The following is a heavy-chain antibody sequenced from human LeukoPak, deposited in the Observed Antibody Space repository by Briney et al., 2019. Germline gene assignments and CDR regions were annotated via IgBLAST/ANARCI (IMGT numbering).Heavy chain of an antibody. V-gene: IGHV4-4*02. D-gene: IGHD4-17*01. Sequence: SETLSRTCAVSGVSISSSNWWSWVRQPPGKGLGWIGEIYRSGSTNYNPSLKSRVTISVDKSKNQFSLKLSYVTAADTAVYYCASLTDGDYFSHPEAFDIWGQGTMVSVSS. J-gene: IGHJ3*02. CDR2: IYRSGST. CDR1: GVSISSSNW. CDR3: ASLTDGDYFSHPEAFDI.